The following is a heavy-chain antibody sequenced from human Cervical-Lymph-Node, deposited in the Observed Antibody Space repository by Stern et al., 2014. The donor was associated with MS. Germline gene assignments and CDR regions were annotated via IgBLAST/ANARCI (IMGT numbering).Heavy chain of an antibody. CDR1: GGTFRNYA. CDR2: IIPMFGTA. V-gene: IGHV1-69*01. J-gene: IGHJ6*02. D-gene: IGHD1-26*01. CDR3: ARDSLLGATEEHYAMDV. Sequence: VQLVESGAEVKKPGSSVKVSCKASGGTFRNYAISWVRQAPGQGLVWMGGIIPMFGTASYAQNFQGRVTITADESTSTAYMELSSRIAEDTAMYYCARDSLLGATEEHYAMDVWGQGTTVTVSS.